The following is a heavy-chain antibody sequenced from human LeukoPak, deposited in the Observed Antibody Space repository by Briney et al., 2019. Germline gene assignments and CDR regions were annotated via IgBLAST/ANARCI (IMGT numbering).Heavy chain of an antibody. CDR1: GYTFTSYY. V-gene: IGHV1-46*01. CDR2: INPSGGST. D-gene: IGHD2-8*01. CDR3: ARASVNGRRFDY. Sequence: ASVKVSCKASGYTFTSYYMHWVRRAPGQGLEWMGIINPSGGSTSYAQKFQGRVTMTRDTSTSTVYMELSSLRSEDTAVYYCARASVNGRRFDYWGQGTLVTVSS. J-gene: IGHJ4*02.